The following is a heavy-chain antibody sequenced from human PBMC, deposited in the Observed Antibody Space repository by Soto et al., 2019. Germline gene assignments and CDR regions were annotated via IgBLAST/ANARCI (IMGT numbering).Heavy chain of an antibody. CDR1: GGSISSYY. CDR3: ARAGYDYYYGMYV. V-gene: IGHV4-59*01. CDR2: IYYSGST. Sequence: SETLSLTCTVSGGSISSYYWSWIRQPPGKGLEWIGYIYYSGSTNYNPSLKSRVTISVDTSKNQFSLKLSSVTAADTAVYYCARAGYDYYYGMYVWGQGTTVTVS. J-gene: IGHJ6*02.